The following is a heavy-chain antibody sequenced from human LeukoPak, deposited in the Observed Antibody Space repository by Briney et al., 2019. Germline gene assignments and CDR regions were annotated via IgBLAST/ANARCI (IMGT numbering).Heavy chain of an antibody. CDR1: GRSISSSGYY. J-gene: IGHJ5*02. CDR3: ARHEYSGSYYGLSWFDP. Sequence: PSETLSLTCTVSGRSISSSGYYWGWIRQPPGKGLEWIASIYYSGSTYYNPSLKSRVTISVDTSKNQLSLKLSSLTAAETAVYYCARHEYSGSYYGLSWFDPWGQGTLVTVSS. CDR2: IYYSGST. D-gene: IGHD1-26*01. V-gene: IGHV4-39*01.